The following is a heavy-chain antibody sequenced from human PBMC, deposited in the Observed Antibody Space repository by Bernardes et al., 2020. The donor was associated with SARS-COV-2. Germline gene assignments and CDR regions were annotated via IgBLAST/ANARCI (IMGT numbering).Heavy chain of an antibody. V-gene: IGHV4-39*01. CDR1: GGSISSSSYY. CDR3: ARHDSGYSGYRPWYYFDY. D-gene: IGHD5-12*01. Sequence: SETLSLTCTVSGGSISSSSYYWGWIRQPPGKGLEWIGSIYYSGSTYYNPSLKSRVTISVDTSKNQFSLKLSSVTAADTAVYYCARHDSGYSGYRPWYYFDYWGQGTLVTVSS. J-gene: IGHJ4*02. CDR2: IYYSGST.